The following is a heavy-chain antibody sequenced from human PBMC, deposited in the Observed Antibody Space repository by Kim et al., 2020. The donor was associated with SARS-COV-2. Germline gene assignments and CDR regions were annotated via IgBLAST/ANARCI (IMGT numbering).Heavy chain of an antibody. CDR1: GGSISSYY. CDR2: IYYSGST. J-gene: IGHJ6*02. V-gene: IGHV4-59*13. Sequence: SETLSLTCTVSGGSISSYYWSWIRQPPGKGLEWIGYIYYSGSTNYNPSLKSRVTISVDTSKNQFSLKLSSVTAADTAVYYCARDLLLRYGSGSRNPYYYYGMDVWGQGTTVTVSS. D-gene: IGHD3-10*01. CDR3: ARDLLLRYGSGSRNPYYYYGMDV.